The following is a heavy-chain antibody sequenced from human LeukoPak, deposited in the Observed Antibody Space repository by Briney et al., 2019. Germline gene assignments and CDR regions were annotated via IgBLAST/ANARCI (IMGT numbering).Heavy chain of an antibody. Sequence: SETLSLTCTVSGGSISSGDYYWSWIRQPPGKGLEWIGYTYYSGSTYYNPSLKNRVSISVDTSKNQFSLNLSSVTAADTAVYYCARPYYYDSRIDPWGQGTLVTVSS. J-gene: IGHJ5*02. V-gene: IGHV4-30-4*01. CDR1: GGSISSGDYY. D-gene: IGHD3-22*01. CDR2: TYYSGST. CDR3: ARPYYYDSRIDP.